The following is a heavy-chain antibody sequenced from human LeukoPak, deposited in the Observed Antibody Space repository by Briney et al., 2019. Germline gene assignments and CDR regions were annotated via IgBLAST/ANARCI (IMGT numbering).Heavy chain of an antibody. J-gene: IGHJ4*01. CDR2: IGTAGDT. D-gene: IGHD3-16*02. CDR1: GFTLSSYD. CDR3: ARVNPHLSAFDF. V-gene: IGHV3-13*04. Sequence: GGSLRLSCAASGFTLSSYDTHWVRQTTGKPLEWFSGIGTAGDTYYSASVKGRFTLSRENARNSLYLQMNNLRAGDTAVYYCARVNPHLSAFDFWGQGTLVTVSS.